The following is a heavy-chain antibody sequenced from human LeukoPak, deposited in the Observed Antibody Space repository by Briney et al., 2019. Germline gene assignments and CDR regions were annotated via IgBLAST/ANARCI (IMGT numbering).Heavy chain of an antibody. CDR1: GGSISSSNW. V-gene: IGHV4-4*02. Sequence: PSGTLSLTCAVSGGSISSSNWWSWVRQPPGKGLEWIGEIYHSGSTNYNPSLKSRVTISVDKSKNQFSLKLSSVTAADTAVYYCARDNSGSYPYYFDYWGQGTLVTVSS. CDR2: IYHSGST. D-gene: IGHD3-10*01. CDR3: ARDNSGSYPYYFDY. J-gene: IGHJ4*02.